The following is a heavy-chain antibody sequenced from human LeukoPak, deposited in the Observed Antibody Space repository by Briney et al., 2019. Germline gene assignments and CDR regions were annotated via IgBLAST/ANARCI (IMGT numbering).Heavy chain of an antibody. Sequence: TGGSLRLSCAASGFTVSTNYMSWVRQAPGKGLEWVSSIYRYGGTYFADSVKGRFTISGGNSKNTLYLQMNSLRAEDTAVYYCARGRQQLAHFDCWGQGTLVTVSS. CDR3: ARGRQQLAHFDC. CDR2: IYRYGGT. V-gene: IGHV3-66*01. CDR1: GFTVSTNY. J-gene: IGHJ4*02. D-gene: IGHD6-13*01.